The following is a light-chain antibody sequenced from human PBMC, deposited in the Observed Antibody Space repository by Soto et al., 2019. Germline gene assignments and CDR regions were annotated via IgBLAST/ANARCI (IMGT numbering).Light chain of an antibody. Sequence: QSVLTQPPSASGTPGQRVTISCSGSSSNIGSNYVYWYQQLPGTAPKLLIYRNNQRPSGVPDRFSGSKSGTSASLAISGLRSEYVAVYYCSAWVDSLSGFVVFGGGTKLTVL. CDR3: SAWVDSLSGFVV. V-gene: IGLV1-47*01. J-gene: IGLJ2*01. CDR2: RNN. CDR1: SSNIGSNY.